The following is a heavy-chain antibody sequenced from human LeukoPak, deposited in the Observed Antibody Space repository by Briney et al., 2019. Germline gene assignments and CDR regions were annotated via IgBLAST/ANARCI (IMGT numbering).Heavy chain of an antibody. CDR2: INHSGST. V-gene: IGHV4-34*01. CDR3: ARQTDSDDAFDI. J-gene: IGHJ3*02. CDR1: GGSFSGYY. Sequence: SETLSLTCAVYGGSFSGYYWSWIRQPPGKGLEWIGEINHSGSTNYNPSLKSRVTISVDTSKNQFSLKLSPLTAADTAVYYCARQTDSDDAFDIWGQGTMVTVSS.